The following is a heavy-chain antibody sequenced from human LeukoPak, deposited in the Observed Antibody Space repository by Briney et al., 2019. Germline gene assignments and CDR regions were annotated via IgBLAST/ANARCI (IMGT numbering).Heavy chain of an antibody. V-gene: IGHV1-2*02. D-gene: IGHD6-19*01. Sequence: ASVKVSCKASGYTFTGYYMHWVRQAPGQGLEWMGWINPNSGGTNYAQKFQGRVTMTRDTSISTAYMELSRLRSDDTAVYYCARTPSGWYYYYMDVWGKGTTVTVSS. J-gene: IGHJ6*03. CDR1: GYTFTGYY. CDR3: ARTPSGWYYYYMDV. CDR2: INPNSGGT.